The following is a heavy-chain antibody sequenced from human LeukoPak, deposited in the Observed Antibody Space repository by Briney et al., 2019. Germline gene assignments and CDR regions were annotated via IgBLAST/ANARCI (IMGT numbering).Heavy chain of an antibody. Sequence: PGGSLRLSCAASGFTFSSYSMNWVRQAPGKGLEWVSSISSSSSYIYYADSVKGRFTISRDNAKNSLYLQMNSLRAEDTAVYYCARERSSSLNYYYYMDVWGKGTTVTVSS. D-gene: IGHD6-6*01. CDR2: ISSSSSYI. CDR1: GFTFSSYS. V-gene: IGHV3-21*01. J-gene: IGHJ6*03. CDR3: ARERSSSLNYYYYMDV.